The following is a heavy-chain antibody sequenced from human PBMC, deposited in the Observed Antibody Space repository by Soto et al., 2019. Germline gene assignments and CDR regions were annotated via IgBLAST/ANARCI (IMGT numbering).Heavy chain of an antibody. CDR3: ARSPSDLSSGYLAY. V-gene: IGHV3-21*01. D-gene: IGHD3-22*01. CDR1: GFTFSSYS. J-gene: IGHJ4*02. Sequence: SLRLSCAASGFTFSSYSMNWVRQAPGKGLEWVSSISSSSSYIYYADSVKGRFTISRDNAKSSLYLQMNSLRAEDTAVYYCARSPSDLSSGYLAYWGQGTLVTVSS. CDR2: ISSSSSYI.